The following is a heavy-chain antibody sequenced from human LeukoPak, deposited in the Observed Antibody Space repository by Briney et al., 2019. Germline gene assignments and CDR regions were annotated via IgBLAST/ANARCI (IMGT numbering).Heavy chain of an antibody. D-gene: IGHD2-2*02. CDR1: GFTFSSYA. J-gene: IGHJ4*02. CDR3: ARVVPAAISYYFDY. Sequence: GGSLRLSCAASGFTFSSYAMTWVRQAPDKGLEWVSSISSSSSYIYYADSVKGRLTISRDNAKNSLYLQMNSLRAEDTAVYYCARVVPAAISYYFDYRGQGTLVTVSS. CDR2: ISSSSSYI. V-gene: IGHV3-21*01.